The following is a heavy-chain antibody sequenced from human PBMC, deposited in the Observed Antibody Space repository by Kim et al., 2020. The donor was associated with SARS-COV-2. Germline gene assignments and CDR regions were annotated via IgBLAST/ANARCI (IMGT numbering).Heavy chain of an antibody. CDR2: GTK. V-gene: IGHV3-64*01. Sequence: GTKYYANSVKGRFTISRDNSKNTLYLQRGSLSVEDMAVYFCPTVAAGMFDSWGQGTLVTVSS. J-gene: IGHJ4*02. CDR3: PTVAAGMFDS. D-gene: IGHD6-13*01.